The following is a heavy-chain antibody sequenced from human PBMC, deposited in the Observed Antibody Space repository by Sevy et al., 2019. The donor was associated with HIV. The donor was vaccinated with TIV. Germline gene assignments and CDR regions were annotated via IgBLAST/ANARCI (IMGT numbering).Heavy chain of an antibody. V-gene: IGHV1-8*01. D-gene: IGHD4-17*01. CDR3: ARVGPYGDYFDY. Sequence: ASVKVSCKASGYTFTSYDINWVRQATGQGLEWMGWMNPNSGNTGYAQKFQGRVTMTRNTSISTAYMELSSLRSEDTAVYYCARVGPYGDYFDYWGQGTLVTASS. CDR2: MNPNSGNT. J-gene: IGHJ4*02. CDR1: GYTFTSYD.